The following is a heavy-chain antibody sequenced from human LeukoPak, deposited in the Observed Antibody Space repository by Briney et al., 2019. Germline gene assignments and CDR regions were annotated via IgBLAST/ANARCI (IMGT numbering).Heavy chain of an antibody. CDR1: GYTFTSYY. Sequence: ASVKVSCKASGYTFTSYYMHWVRQAPGQGLEWMGIINPSGVSTSYAQKFQGRVTMTRDMSTSTVYMELSSLRSEDTAVYYCARVGCSSTSCWGHYMDVWGKGTTVTVSS. CDR2: INPSGVST. D-gene: IGHD2-2*01. J-gene: IGHJ6*03. CDR3: ARVGCSSTSCWGHYMDV. V-gene: IGHV1-46*01.